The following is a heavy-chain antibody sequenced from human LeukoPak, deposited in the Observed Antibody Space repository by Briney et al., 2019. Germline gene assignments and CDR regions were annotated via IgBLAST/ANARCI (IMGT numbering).Heavy chain of an antibody. D-gene: IGHD2-2*01. CDR3: ARSEKYQLLIDY. J-gene: IGHJ4*02. CDR2: INVNSVDT. CDR1: GYTFTGYY. V-gene: IGHV1-2*02. Sequence: ASLTVSCKASGYTFTGYYMHWVRQAPGQGLEWMGWINVNSVDTHYAQRVQGTVTMTRDTSISTAYMELSRLRSADTAVYYCARSEKYQLLIDYWGQGTLVTVSP.